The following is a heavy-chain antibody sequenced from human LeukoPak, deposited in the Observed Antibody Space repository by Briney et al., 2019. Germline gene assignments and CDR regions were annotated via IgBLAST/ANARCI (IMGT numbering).Heavy chain of an antibody. CDR1: GFTFSSNW. J-gene: IGHJ5*02. CDR2: ISSDGSSP. D-gene: IGHD4-17*01. CDR3: ARDLFPYGDCFNN. V-gene: IGHV3-74*01. Sequence: PGGSLRLSCAASGFTFSSNWMHWVRQAPGKGLVWVSRISSDGSSPRYADSVRGRFTISRDNAKNTLYLQMTSLRVEDTGVYYCARDLFPYGDCFNNWGQGTLVTVSS.